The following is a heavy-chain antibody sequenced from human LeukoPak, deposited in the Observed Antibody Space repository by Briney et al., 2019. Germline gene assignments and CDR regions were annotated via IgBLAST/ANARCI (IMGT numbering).Heavy chain of an antibody. CDR3: AVLYYFDY. V-gene: IGHV4-34*01. Sequence: SETLSLTCAVYGGSFSGYYWSWIRQPPGKGLEWIGEINHSGSTNYNPSLKSRVTISVDTSKNQFSLKLSSVTAADTAVYYCAVLYYFDYWGQGALVTVSS. CDR2: INHSGST. CDR1: GGSFSGYY. J-gene: IGHJ4*02.